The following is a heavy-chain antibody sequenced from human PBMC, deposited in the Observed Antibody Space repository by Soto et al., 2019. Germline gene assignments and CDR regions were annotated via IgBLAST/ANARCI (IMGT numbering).Heavy chain of an antibody. CDR1: GDSINNYY. V-gene: IGHV4-59*01. D-gene: IGHD2-15*01. CDR3: ARGYCSGVICYLYYFDY. Sequence: QVQLQESGPGLVKPSETLSLNCTVSGDSINNYYWNWIRQPPGKGLEWIGYISYIGSTNYNPSLDSRFTISVDTSKNQFSLRLSSLTAADTAVYFCARGYCSGVICYLYYFDYWGQGTLVTVSS. J-gene: IGHJ4*02. CDR2: ISYIGST.